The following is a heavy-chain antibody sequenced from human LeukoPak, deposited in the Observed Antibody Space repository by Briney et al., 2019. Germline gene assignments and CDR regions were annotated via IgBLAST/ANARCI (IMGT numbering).Heavy chain of an antibody. CDR1: GYTFTSYY. V-gene: IGHV1-46*01. Sequence: ASAKVSCKASGYTFTSYYMHWVRQAPGQGLEWMGIINPSGGSTSYAQKFQGRVTMTRDTSTSTVYMELSSLRSEDTAVYYCASPRAGAFSYFDYWGQGTLVTVSS. CDR3: ASPRAGAFSYFDY. J-gene: IGHJ4*02. D-gene: IGHD6-13*01. CDR2: INPSGGST.